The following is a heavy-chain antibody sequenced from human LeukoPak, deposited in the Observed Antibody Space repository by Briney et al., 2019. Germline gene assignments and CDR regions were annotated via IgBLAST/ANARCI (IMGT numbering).Heavy chain of an antibody. J-gene: IGHJ4*02. CDR1: GFTFSSYE. V-gene: IGHV3-23*01. Sequence: GGSLRLSCAASGFTFSSYEMNWVRQAPGKGLEWVSAISGSGGSTYYADSVKGRFTISRDNSKNTLYLQMNSLRAEDTAVYYCAKAPDNCGGDCYLAYWGQGTLVTVSS. CDR2: ISGSGGST. D-gene: IGHD2-21*02. CDR3: AKAPDNCGGDCYLAY.